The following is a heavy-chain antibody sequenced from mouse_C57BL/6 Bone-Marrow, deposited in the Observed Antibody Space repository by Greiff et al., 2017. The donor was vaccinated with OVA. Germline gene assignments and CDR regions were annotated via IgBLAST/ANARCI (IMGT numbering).Heavy chain of an antibody. CDR2: IYPRSGNT. J-gene: IGHJ3*01. CDR1: GYTFTSYG. Sequence: QVQLKQSGAELARPGASVKLSCKASGYTFTSYGISWVKQRTGQGLEWIGEIYPRSGNTYYNEKFKGKATLTADKSSSTAYMELRNLTSEDSAVYFCARSHYYGSSYVTYWGQGTLVTVSA. V-gene: IGHV1-81*01. D-gene: IGHD1-1*01. CDR3: ARSHYYGSSYVTY.